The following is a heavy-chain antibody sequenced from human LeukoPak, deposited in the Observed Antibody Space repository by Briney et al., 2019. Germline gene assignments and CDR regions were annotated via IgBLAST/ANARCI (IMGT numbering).Heavy chain of an antibody. Sequence: SETLSLTCTVSGYSISSGYYWGWIRQPPGKGLEWIGSIYHSGSTYYNPSLKSRVTISVDTSKNQFSLKLSSVPAADTAVYYCARRIAVAGYFDYWGQGTLVTVSS. CDR2: IYHSGST. J-gene: IGHJ4*02. CDR1: GYSISSGYY. CDR3: ARRIAVAGYFDY. V-gene: IGHV4-38-2*02. D-gene: IGHD6-19*01.